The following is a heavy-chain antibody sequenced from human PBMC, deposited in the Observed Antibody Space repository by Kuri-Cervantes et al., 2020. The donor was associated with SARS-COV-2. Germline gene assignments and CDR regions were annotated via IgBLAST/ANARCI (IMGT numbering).Heavy chain of an antibody. Sequence: GGSLRLSCAASGFTFSSYSMNWVRQAPGKGLEWVSSISSSSSYIYYADSVKGRFTISRDNAKNSLYLQMNSLRAEDTAVYYCARDRIAAAGDYYYYMDVWGKGTTVTVSS. CDR1: GFTFSSYS. V-gene: IGHV3-21*01. CDR3: ARDRIAAAGDYYYYMDV. J-gene: IGHJ6*03. D-gene: IGHD6-13*01. CDR2: ISSSSSYI.